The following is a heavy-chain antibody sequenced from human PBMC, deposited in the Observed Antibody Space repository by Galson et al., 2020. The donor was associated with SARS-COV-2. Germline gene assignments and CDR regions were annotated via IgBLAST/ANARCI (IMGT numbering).Heavy chain of an antibody. CDR3: ARVDYYDSSGYEDFQH. V-gene: IGHV3-21*01. CDR2: ISSSSSYI. J-gene: IGHJ1*01. D-gene: IGHD3-22*01. Sequence: GGSLRLSCAASGFTFSSYSMNWVRQAPGKGLEWVSSISSSSSYIYYADSVKGRFTISRDNAKNSLYLQMNSLRAEDTAVYYCARVDYYDSSGYEDFQHWGQGTLVTVSS. CDR1: GFTFSSYS.